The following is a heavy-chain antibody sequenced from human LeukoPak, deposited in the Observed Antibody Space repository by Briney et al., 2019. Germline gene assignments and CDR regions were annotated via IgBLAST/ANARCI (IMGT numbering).Heavy chain of an antibody. CDR1: GYTFTSYG. CDR3: ARDPDYYGSGSPNWFDP. V-gene: IGHV1-18*01. Sequence: ASVKVSCKASGYTFTSYGISWVRQAPGQGLEWMGWISAYNGNTNYAQKLQGRVTMTTDTSTSTAYMELGSLGSDDTAVYYCARDPDYYGSGSPNWFDPWGQGTLVTVSS. CDR2: ISAYNGNT. D-gene: IGHD3-10*01. J-gene: IGHJ5*02.